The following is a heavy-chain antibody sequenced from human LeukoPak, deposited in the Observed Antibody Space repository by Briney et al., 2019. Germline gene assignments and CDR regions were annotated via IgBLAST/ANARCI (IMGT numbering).Heavy chain of an antibody. Sequence: GGSLRLSCAACGFTFSNAWMSWVRQAPGKGLEWVGRIKSETDGATTDYAAPVKGRFTISRDDSKNTLYLQMNSLNTEDTAVYYCTTGGTLVYGILGWFDPWGQGTLVTVSS. CDR3: TTGGTLVYGILGWFDP. V-gene: IGHV3-15*01. CDR2: IKSETDGATT. CDR1: GFTFSNAW. D-gene: IGHD2-8*01. J-gene: IGHJ5*02.